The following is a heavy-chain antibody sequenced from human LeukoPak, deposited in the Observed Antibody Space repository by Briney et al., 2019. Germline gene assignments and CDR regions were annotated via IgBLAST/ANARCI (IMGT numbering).Heavy chain of an antibody. J-gene: IGHJ4*02. D-gene: IGHD2-2*01. CDR2: INHSGST. Sequence: SETLSLTCAVYGGSFSGYYWSWIRQPPGKGLEWIGEINHSGSTNYNPSLKSRVTISVDTSKNQFSLKLSSVTAAGTAVYYCARVSGVGCSSTSCYFFDYWGQGTLVTVSS. CDR3: ARVSGVGCSSTSCYFFDY. CDR1: GGSFSGYY. V-gene: IGHV4-34*01.